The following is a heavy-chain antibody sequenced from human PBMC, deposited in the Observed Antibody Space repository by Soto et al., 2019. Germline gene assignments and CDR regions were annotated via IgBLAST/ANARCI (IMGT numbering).Heavy chain of an antibody. CDR3: ARAVEMYASGWYDFDY. CDR1: GGSISSYY. CDR2: IYYSEST. Sequence: QVQLQESGPGLVKPSETLSLTCTVSGGSISSYYWSWIRQPPGKGLEWIGFIYYSESTNYNPSLQSRVTISVDTSKNQFSLRLTSVTAADTAVYYCARAVEMYASGWYDFDYWGQGTRVTVSS. J-gene: IGHJ4*02. D-gene: IGHD6-19*01. V-gene: IGHV4-59*01.